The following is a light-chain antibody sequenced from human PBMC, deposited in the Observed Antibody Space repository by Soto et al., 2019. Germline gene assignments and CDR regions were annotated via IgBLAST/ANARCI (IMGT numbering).Light chain of an antibody. Sequence: ETVITQSPATLPVPPGERATLSCRASQSVRSNLAWYQQKPGQAPRLLIYDASNRATGIPARFSGSGSGTDFTLTISSLQPEDFATYYCQQVNAYPYTFGQGTKVDIK. V-gene: IGKV3D-15*01. CDR2: DAS. CDR1: QSVRSN. CDR3: QQVNAYPYT. J-gene: IGKJ2*01.